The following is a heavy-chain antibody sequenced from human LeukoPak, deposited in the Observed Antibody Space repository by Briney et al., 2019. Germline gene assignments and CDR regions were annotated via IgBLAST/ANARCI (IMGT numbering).Heavy chain of an antibody. V-gene: IGHV4-59*01. D-gene: IGHD3-10*01. J-gene: IGHJ4*02. CDR1: GGSISSYY. CDR2: IYYSGST. Sequence: SETLSLTCTVSGGSISSYYWSWIRQPPGKGLEWIGYIYYSGSTNYNPSLKSRVTISVDTSKNQFSLKLSSVTAADTAVYYCARGSNRGVAADYWGQGTLVTVSS. CDR3: ARGSNRGVAADY.